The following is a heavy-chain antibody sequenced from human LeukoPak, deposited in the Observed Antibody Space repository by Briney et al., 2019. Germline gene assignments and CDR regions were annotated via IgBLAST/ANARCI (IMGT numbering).Heavy chain of an antibody. CDR1: GGSMSSYY. CDR2: IYYSGRT. Sequence: PSETLSLTCTVPGGSMSSYYWSWIRQPPGQGLEWFGYIYYSGRTNYNPSLKSRVTISVDTSKNQFSLKLSSVTAADTAVYYCARDNDADAFDIWGQGTMVTVSS. CDR3: ARDNDADAFDI. V-gene: IGHV4-59*01. D-gene: IGHD2-8*01. J-gene: IGHJ3*02.